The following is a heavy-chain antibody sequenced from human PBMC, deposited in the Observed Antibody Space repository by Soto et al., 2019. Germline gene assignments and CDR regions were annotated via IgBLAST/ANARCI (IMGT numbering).Heavy chain of an antibody. Sequence: ASVKVSCKASGYTFTSYYMHWVRQAPGQGLEWMGIINPSGGSTSYAQKFQGRVTMTRDTSTSTVYMELSSLRSDDTAVYYCARAMNHIAYCGGDCYALDAFDIWGQGTMVTVSS. CDR3: ARAMNHIAYCGGDCYALDAFDI. J-gene: IGHJ3*02. V-gene: IGHV1-46*01. D-gene: IGHD2-21*02. CDR2: INPSGGST. CDR1: GYTFTSYY.